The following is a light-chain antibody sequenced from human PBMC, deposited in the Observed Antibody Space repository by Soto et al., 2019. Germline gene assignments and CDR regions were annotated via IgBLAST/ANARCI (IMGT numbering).Light chain of an antibody. Sequence: DIQMTQSPSTLSASVGDRVTITCRASQSISSRLAWYQQKPGKAPNLLIYKASSLESAVPSRFIGSGSGTEFTLTISSLQPDDFATYYCQQYNSYPYTFGQGTKLEIK. CDR2: KAS. CDR1: QSISSR. CDR3: QQYNSYPYT. J-gene: IGKJ2*01. V-gene: IGKV1-5*03.